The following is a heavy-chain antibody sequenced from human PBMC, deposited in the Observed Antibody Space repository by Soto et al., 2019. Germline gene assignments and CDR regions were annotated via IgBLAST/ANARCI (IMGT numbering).Heavy chain of an antibody. Sequence: PSETLSLTCTVSGGSISSGGYYWSWIRQHPGKGLEWIGYIYYSGSTYYNPSLKSRVTISVDTSKNQFSLKLSSVTAADTAVYHCASRRADGSGSYYFDYWGQGTLVTVSS. D-gene: IGHD3-10*01. CDR2: IYYSGST. CDR1: GGSISSGGYY. CDR3: ASRRADGSGSYYFDY. J-gene: IGHJ4*02. V-gene: IGHV4-31*03.